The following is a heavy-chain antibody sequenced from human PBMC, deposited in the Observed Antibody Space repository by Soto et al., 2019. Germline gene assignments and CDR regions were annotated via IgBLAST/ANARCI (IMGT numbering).Heavy chain of an antibody. D-gene: IGHD3-3*01. Sequence: KPSETLSLTCTVSGGFISSYYWSWIRQPPGKGLEWIGNIFYSGSTNYNPSLKSRVTISVDTSNNRFSLKLNSVTTADTAVYYCARRRNTMTGDFDSWGQGTLVTVSS. CDR3: ARRRNTMTGDFDS. CDR1: GGFISSYY. CDR2: IFYSGST. V-gene: IGHV4-59*01. J-gene: IGHJ4*02.